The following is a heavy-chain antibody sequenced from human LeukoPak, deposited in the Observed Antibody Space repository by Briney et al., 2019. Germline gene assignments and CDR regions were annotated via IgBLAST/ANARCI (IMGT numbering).Heavy chain of an antibody. CDR3: ASTRGVSDY. CDR2: INHSGSA. D-gene: IGHD3-10*01. V-gene: IGHV4-34*01. Sequence: KPSETLSLTCAVYGGSFSGYYWSWIRQPPGKGLEWIGEINHSGSANYNPSLKSRVTISVDTSKNQFSPKLSSVTAADTAVYYCASTRGVSDYWGQGTLVTVSS. J-gene: IGHJ4*02. CDR1: GGSFSGYY.